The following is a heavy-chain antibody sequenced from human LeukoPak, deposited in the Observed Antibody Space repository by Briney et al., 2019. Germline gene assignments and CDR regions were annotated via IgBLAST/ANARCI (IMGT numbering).Heavy chain of an antibody. CDR1: GGSISSSNW. J-gene: IGHJ5*02. Sequence: PSGTLSLTCAVSGGSISSSNWWSWVRQPPGKGLEWIGEIYHSGSTNYNPSLKSRVTISVDKSKNQSSLKLSSVTAADTAVYYCARLVIAAAGTELDPWGQGTLVTVSS. CDR2: IYHSGST. CDR3: ARLVIAAAGTELDP. V-gene: IGHV4-4*02. D-gene: IGHD6-13*01.